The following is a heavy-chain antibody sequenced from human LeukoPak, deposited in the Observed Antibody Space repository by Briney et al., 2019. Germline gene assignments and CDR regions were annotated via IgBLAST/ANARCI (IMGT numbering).Heavy chain of an antibody. CDR1: GFTFSSYA. D-gene: IGHD6-6*01. Sequence: GGSLRLSCAASGFTFSSYAMHWVRQAPGKGLEWVAVISYDGSNKYYADSVKGRFTISRDNSKNTLYLQMNSLRAEDTAVYYCAKHIAARLVPYYFDYWGQGTLVTVSS. CDR3: AKHIAARLVPYYFDY. J-gene: IGHJ4*02. V-gene: IGHV3-30*04. CDR2: ISYDGSNK.